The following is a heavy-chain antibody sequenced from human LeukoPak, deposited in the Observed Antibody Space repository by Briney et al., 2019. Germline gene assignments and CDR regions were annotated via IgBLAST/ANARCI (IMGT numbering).Heavy chain of an antibody. CDR2: IIPIFGTA. D-gene: IGHD3-22*01. CDR3: ARARLQYGSSGYYTRGFDY. Sequence: GASVKVSCKASGGTFSSYAISWVRQAPGQGLEWMGGIIPIFGTANYAQKFQGRVTITADESTSTAYMELSSLRSEDTAVYYCARARLQYGSSGYYTRGFDYWGQGTLVTVSS. V-gene: IGHV1-69*01. CDR1: GGTFSSYA. J-gene: IGHJ4*02.